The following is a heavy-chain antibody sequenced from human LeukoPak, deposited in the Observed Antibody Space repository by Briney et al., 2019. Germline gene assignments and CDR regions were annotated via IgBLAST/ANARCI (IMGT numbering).Heavy chain of an antibody. CDR2: IIPIFGTA. CDR1: GYTFTSYA. V-gene: IGHV1-69*13. CDR3: ARVGLRGSSSNYYGMDV. J-gene: IGHJ6*02. D-gene: IGHD5/OR15-5a*01. Sequence: GASVKVSCKASGYTFTSYAMNWVRQAPGQGLEWMGGIIPIFGTANYAQKFQDRVTITADESTSTAYMELSSLRSEDTAVYYCARVGLRGSSSNYYGMDVWGQGTTVTVSS.